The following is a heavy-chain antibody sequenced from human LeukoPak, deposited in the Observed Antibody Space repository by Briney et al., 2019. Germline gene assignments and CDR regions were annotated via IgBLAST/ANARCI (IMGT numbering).Heavy chain of an antibody. CDR2: IIPILGIA. V-gene: IGHV1-69*04. J-gene: IGHJ6*02. Sequence: SVKVSCKASGYTFTSYGISWVRQAPGQGLEWMGRIIPILGIANYAQKFQGRVTITADKSTSTAYMELSSLRSEDTAVYYCASVTGERDYYYYYGMDVWGQGTTVTVSS. CDR3: ASVTGERDYYYYYGMDV. D-gene: IGHD7-27*01. CDR1: GYTFTSYG.